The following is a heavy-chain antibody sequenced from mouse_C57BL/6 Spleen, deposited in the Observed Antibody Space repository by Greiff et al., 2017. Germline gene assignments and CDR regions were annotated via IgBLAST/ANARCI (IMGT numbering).Heavy chain of an antibody. V-gene: IGHV1-55*01. Sequence: VQLQQPGAELVKPGASVKMSCKASGYTFTSYWITWVKQRPGQGLAWIGDIYPGSGSTNYNEKFKSKATLTVDTSSSTAYMQLSRLTSEASAVYYCARSDYCGSRGPWFAYWGQGTLVTVSA. CDR2: IYPGSGST. D-gene: IGHD1-1*01. CDR1: GYTFTSYW. J-gene: IGHJ3*01. CDR3: ARSDYCGSRGPWFAY.